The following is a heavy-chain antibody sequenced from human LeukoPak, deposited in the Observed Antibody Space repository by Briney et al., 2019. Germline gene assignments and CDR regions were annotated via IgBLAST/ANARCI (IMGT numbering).Heavy chain of an antibody. CDR2: ISSSSSYI. D-gene: IGHD6-6*01. Sequence: NSGGSLRLSCAASGFTFSSYSMNWVRQAPGKGLEWVSSISSSSSYIYYADSVKGRFTISRDNAKNSLYLQMNSLRAEDTAVYYCARYEQLATYYYYGMDVWGQGTTVTVSS. V-gene: IGHV3-21*01. CDR1: GFTFSSYS. J-gene: IGHJ6*02. CDR3: ARYEQLATYYYYGMDV.